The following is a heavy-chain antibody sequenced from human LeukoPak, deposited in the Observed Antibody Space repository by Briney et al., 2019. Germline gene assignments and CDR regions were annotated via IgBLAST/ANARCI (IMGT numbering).Heavy chain of an antibody. CDR1: GGTFSSYA. CDR3: ARSPGIAVAGPRSENFDY. V-gene: IGHV1-69*05. Sequence: SVKVSCKASGGTFSSYAISRVRQAPGQGLEWMGRIIPIFGTANYAQKFQGRVTITTDESTSTAYMELSSLRSEDTAVYYCARSPGIAVAGPRSENFDYWGQGTLVTVSS. J-gene: IGHJ4*02. D-gene: IGHD6-19*01. CDR2: IIPIFGTA.